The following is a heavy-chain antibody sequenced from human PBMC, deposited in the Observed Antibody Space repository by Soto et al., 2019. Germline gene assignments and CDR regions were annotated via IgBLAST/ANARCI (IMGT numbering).Heavy chain of an antibody. CDR3: AKVGIAVAGTIYYFDY. Sequence: QSGGSLRLSCAASGFTFSSYAMSWVRQAPGKGLEWVSAISGSGGSTYYADSVKGRFTISRDNSKNTLYLQMNSLRAEDTAVYYCAKVGIAVAGTIYYFDYWGQGTLVTVSS. CDR2: ISGSGGST. V-gene: IGHV3-23*01. J-gene: IGHJ4*02. CDR1: GFTFSSYA. D-gene: IGHD6-19*01.